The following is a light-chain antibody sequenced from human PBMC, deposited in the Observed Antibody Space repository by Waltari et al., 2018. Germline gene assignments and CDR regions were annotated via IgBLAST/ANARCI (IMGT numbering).Light chain of an antibody. Sequence: AIRVTQSPSSVSASTGDTVTITCRAREDGRRYFGWYQKKPGKAPQLLVYAASSLQTGVPSRFSGRGSGTHFTLTINNVQSEDFATYHCEQYYSFPRTFGQGTKVEV. V-gene: IGKV1-8*01. J-gene: IGKJ1*01. CDR2: AAS. CDR3: EQYYSFPRT. CDR1: EDGRRY.